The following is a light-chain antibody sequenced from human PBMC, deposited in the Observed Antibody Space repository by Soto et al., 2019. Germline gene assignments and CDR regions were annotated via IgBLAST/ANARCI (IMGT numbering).Light chain of an antibody. CDR1: QSVSSGY. V-gene: IGKV3-20*01. CDR3: QQYGSSPYT. CDR2: GAS. J-gene: IGKJ2*01. Sequence: EIVLTQSPGTLYLSPGERATLSCRASQSVSSGYIAWYQHKPGQAPRLLLFGASNRTTGVPDRFSGSGSGTDFTLTISRLEPEDFAVYSCQQYGSSPYTFGQGNK.